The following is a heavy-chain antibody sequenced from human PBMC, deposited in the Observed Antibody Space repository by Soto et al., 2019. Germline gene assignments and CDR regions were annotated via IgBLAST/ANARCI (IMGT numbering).Heavy chain of an antibody. V-gene: IGHV3-23*01. CDR1: GFTFTYYA. CDR2: ISANGKGI. D-gene: IGHD2-2*01. CDR3: AKDRDYPRDQFHY. J-gene: IGHJ4*02. Sequence: GGSLRLSCTASGFTFTYYAFSWVRQAPGKGLEWVSAISANGKGIYYADSVRGRFTISRGNSKNTVFLHMDSLRAEDTAVYYCAKDRDYPRDQFHYWGQGTLVTVSS.